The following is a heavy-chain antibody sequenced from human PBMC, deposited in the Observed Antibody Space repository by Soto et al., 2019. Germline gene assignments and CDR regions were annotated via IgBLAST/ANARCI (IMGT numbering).Heavy chain of an antibody. CDR2: IYTSGST. CDR3: AREFLGCSGGSCYSAYYYYGMDV. CDR1: GGSISSYY. V-gene: IGHV4-4*07. D-gene: IGHD2-15*01. J-gene: IGHJ6*02. Sequence: QVQLQESGPGLVKPSETLSLTCTVSGGSISSYYWSWIRQPAGKGLEWIGRIYTSGSTNYNPSLKSRVPMSVDTSKNQFSLKLSSVTAADTAVYYCAREFLGCSGGSCYSAYYYYGMDVWGQGTTVTVSS.